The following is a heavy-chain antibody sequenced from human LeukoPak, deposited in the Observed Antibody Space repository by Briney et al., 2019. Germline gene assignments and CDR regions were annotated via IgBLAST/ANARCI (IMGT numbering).Heavy chain of an antibody. D-gene: IGHD5-12*01. CDR1: GGSISSYY. CDR3: ARGYSGYVPFDY. CDR2: IYYSGST. V-gene: IGHV4-59*01. Sequence: SETLSLTCTVSGGSISSYYWSWIRQPPGKGLEWIAYIYYSGSTNYNPSLKSRVTISVDTSKNQFSLKLSSVTAADTAVYYCARGYSGYVPFDYWGQGTLVTVSS. J-gene: IGHJ4*02.